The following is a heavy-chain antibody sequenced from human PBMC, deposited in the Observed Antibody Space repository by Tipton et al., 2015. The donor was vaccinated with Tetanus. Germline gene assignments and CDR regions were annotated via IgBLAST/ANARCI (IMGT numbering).Heavy chain of an antibody. CDR3: AKDKRIVGATWSYFDY. D-gene: IGHD1-26*01. Sequence: SLRLSCAASGFIFSNYAMSWVRQAPGKGLEWVSGISGSGGSTYYADSVKGRFTISRDNPKNTLYLQMNSLRAEDTAVYYCAKDKRIVGATWSYFDYWGQGTLVTVSS. CDR2: ISGSGGST. J-gene: IGHJ4*02. CDR1: GFIFSNYA. V-gene: IGHV3-23*01.